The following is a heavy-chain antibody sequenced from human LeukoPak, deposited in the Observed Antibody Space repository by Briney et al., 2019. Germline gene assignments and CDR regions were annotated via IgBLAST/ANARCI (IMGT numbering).Heavy chain of an antibody. CDR1: GGSFSGYY. CDR2: INHSGST. J-gene: IGHJ4*02. CDR3: ARFRYGGYDISTPLKETYYFGY. V-gene: IGHV4-34*01. Sequence: PSETLSLTCAVYGGSFSGYYWSWIRQPPGKGLEWSGEINHSGSTNYNPSLKSRVTISVDTSKNQFSLKLSSVTAADTAVYYCARFRYGGYDISTPLKETYYFGYWGQGTLVTVSS. D-gene: IGHD5-12*01.